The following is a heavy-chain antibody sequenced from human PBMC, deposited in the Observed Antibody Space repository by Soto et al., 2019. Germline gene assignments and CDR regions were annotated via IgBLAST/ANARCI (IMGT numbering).Heavy chain of an antibody. Sequence: GGSLRLSCAASGFTFSSYSMNWVRQAPGKGLEWVASISSGSTYIYYTDSGKGRFTISRDNAKNSLYLQMNSLRAADTAVYYCAGGVIGGRDWYFAFWGRGTLVTVYS. V-gene: IGHV3-21*01. CDR3: AGGVIGGRDWYFAF. CDR1: GFTFSSYS. J-gene: IGHJ2*01. CDR2: ISSGSTYI. D-gene: IGHD3-16*02.